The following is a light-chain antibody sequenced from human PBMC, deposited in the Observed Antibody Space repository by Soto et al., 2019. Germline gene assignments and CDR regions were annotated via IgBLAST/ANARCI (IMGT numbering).Light chain of an antibody. CDR1: RSVSSY. CDR3: QQRANWPQYT. J-gene: IGKJ2*01. Sequence: ETVLTQSPATLSLSPGERATLSCRASRSVSSYLAWYQRKPGQAPRLLIYDASNRATGIPARFSGSGSGTDFTLTISSLEPEDSAVYYCQQRANWPQYTFGQGTKVDIK. V-gene: IGKV3-11*01. CDR2: DAS.